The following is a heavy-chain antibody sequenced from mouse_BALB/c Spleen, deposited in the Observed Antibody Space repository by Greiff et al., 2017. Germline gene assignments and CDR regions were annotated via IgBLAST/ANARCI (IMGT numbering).Heavy chain of an antibody. CDR2: ISSGGSYT. J-gene: IGHJ3*01. D-gene: IGHD2-14*01. CDR3: TRDERYEAY. Sequence: EVKVVESGGGLVKPGGSLKLSCAASGFTFSSYTMSWVRQTPEKRLEWVATISSGGSYTYYPDSVKGRFTISRDNAKNTLYLQMSSLKSEDTAMYYCTRDERYEAYWGQGTLVTVSA. V-gene: IGHV5-6-4*01. CDR1: GFTFSSYT.